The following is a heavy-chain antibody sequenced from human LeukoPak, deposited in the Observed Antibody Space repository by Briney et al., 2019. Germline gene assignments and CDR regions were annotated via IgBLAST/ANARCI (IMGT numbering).Heavy chain of an antibody. CDR3: AKDADTATIIYWYFDL. CDR1: GFTFSSYA. J-gene: IGHJ2*01. D-gene: IGHD5-18*01. CDR2: ISSNGGST. V-gene: IGHV3-64D*09. Sequence: GGSLRLSCSASGFTFSSYAMHWVRQAPGKGLEYVSAISSNGGSTYYADSVKGRFTISRDNSKNTLYLQMSSLRAEDTAVYYCAKDADTATIIYWYFDLWGRGTLVTVSS.